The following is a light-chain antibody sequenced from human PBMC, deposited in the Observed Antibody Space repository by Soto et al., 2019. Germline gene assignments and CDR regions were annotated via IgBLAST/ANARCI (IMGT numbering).Light chain of an antibody. Sequence: QSVLTPSPSVSGAPGQRVTISCTGSSSNIGAGYDVHWYQQLPGTAPKLLIYGNSNRPSGVPDRFSGSKSGTSASLAITGLQAEDEADYYCQSYDSSLSAFYVFGTGTKVTV. J-gene: IGLJ1*01. CDR1: SSNIGAGYD. V-gene: IGLV1-40*01. CDR3: QSYDSSLSAFYV. CDR2: GNS.